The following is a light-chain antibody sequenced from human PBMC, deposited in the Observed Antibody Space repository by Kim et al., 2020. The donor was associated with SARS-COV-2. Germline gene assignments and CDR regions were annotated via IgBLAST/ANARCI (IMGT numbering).Light chain of an antibody. Sequence: SSELTQDPAVSVALGQTVRSTCRGDSLRSYYATWYQQKAGQAPALVVYGKNNRPSGIPDRFSGSSSGNTASLTITGAQAEEEADYYCKSRDSSGKVVFGGGTQLTVL. CDR2: GKN. V-gene: IGLV3-19*01. CDR3: KSRDSSGKVV. CDR1: SLRSYY. J-gene: IGLJ2*01.